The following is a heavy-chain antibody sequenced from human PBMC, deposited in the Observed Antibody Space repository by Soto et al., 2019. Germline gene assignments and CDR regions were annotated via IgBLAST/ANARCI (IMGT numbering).Heavy chain of an antibody. Sequence: QVQLVESGGGVVQPGRSLRLSCAASGFTFSSYGMHWVRQAPGKGLEWVAHISYDGINKYYADSVKGRFTISRDNSKNTLFLQMNSLRPEDTAVYYCAKGYSGSRQEYFQHWGQGTLVTVSS. V-gene: IGHV3-30*18. CDR2: ISYDGINK. CDR1: GFTFSSYG. CDR3: AKGYSGSRQEYFQH. J-gene: IGHJ1*01. D-gene: IGHD1-26*01.